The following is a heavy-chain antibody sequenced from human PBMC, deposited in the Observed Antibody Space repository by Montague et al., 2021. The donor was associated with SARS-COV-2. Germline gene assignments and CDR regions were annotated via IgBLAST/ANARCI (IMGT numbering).Heavy chain of an antibody. CDR2: IYYSGST. J-gene: IGHJ6*02. D-gene: IGHD3-22*01. Sequence: SETLSLTCTVSGGSISNYYWSWIRQPPGRGLEWIGYIYYSGSTDYSPSLKSRVTISLDTSQNQFSLKVTSVTAADTAVYYCARGGGYYNYGLDFWGPGTTVSVSS. CDR1: GGSISNYY. CDR3: ARGGGYYNYGLDF. V-gene: IGHV4-59*01.